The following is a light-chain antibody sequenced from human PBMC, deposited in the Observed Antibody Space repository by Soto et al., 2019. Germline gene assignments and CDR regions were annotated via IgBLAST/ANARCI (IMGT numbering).Light chain of an antibody. CDR3: QQYGGSSWT. Sequence: EIVLTQSPGTLSLSPGEGATLSCRASQSINSFLAWYQQRRGQAPRLLIHGASNRATGIPDRFSGSGSGPDFTLTISRLEPEDFAVYYCQQYGGSSWTFGQGTKVDIK. V-gene: IGKV3-20*01. CDR2: GAS. J-gene: IGKJ1*01. CDR1: QSINSF.